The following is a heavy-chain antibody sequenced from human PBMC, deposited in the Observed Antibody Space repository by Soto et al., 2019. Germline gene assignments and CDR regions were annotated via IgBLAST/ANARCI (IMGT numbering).Heavy chain of an antibody. V-gene: IGHV1-24*01. CDR1: GYTLTELS. CDR3: ATADWGSGMERGPHVAFDI. Sequence: ASVKVSCKVSGYTLTELSMHWVRQAPGKGLEWMGGFDPEDGETIYAQKFQGRVTMTEDTSTDTAYMELSSLRSEDTAVYYCATADWGSGMERGPHVAFDIWGQGTMVTVSS. D-gene: IGHD7-27*01. J-gene: IGHJ3*02. CDR2: FDPEDGET.